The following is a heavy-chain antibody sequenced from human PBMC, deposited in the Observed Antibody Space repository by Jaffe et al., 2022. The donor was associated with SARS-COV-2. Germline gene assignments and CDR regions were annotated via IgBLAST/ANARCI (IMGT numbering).Heavy chain of an antibody. CDR2: IFYSGGT. V-gene: IGHV4-39*01. D-gene: IGHD3-10*01. CDR3: ARHIGRRTMVRGVLNWFDP. Sequence: QLQLQESGPGLVKSSETLSLTCTVSGGSIRSSSTYYWGWIRQPPGKGLEWIGSIFYSGGTYYNPSLKSRITISVDTSKNQFSLKLSSVTAADTAVYYCARHIGRRTMVRGVLNWFDPWGQGTLVTVSS. CDR1: GGSIRSSSTYY. J-gene: IGHJ5*02.